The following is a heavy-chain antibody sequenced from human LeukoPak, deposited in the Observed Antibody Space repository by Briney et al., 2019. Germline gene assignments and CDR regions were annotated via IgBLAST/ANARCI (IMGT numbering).Heavy chain of an antibody. CDR3: ARGGGSGDY. J-gene: IGHJ4*02. V-gene: IGHV3-7*01. D-gene: IGHD3-10*01. CDR1: GFTFSTYW. CDR2: IKQDGSEK. Sequence: GGSLRLSYAASGFTFSTYWMHWVRQAPGKGLEWVANIKQDGSEKYYVDSVKGRFTISRDNAKNSLYLQMNSLRAEDTAVYYCARGGGSGDYWGQGTLVTVSS.